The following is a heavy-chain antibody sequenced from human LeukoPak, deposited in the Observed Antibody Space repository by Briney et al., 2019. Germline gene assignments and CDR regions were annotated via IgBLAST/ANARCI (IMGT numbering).Heavy chain of an antibody. J-gene: IGHJ4*02. CDR2: INSDGSTT. Sequence: GGSLRLSCAASGFTFSTYFMHWVRQAPGKGLVWVSRINSDGSTTSHADSVKGRFTISRDDAKNTLYLQMDSLRAEDTAVYFCARGVHYGSDYWGQGTLVTVSS. CDR3: ARGVHYGSDY. V-gene: IGHV3-74*01. CDR1: GFTFSTYF. D-gene: IGHD4-17*01.